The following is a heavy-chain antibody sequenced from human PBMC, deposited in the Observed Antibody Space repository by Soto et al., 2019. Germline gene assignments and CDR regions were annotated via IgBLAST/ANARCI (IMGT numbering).Heavy chain of an antibody. CDR3: AKGKGNNWNFFDY. Sequence: GGSLRLSCAASGFTFSSYGMHWVRQAPGKGLEWVAVISYDGSNKYYADSVKGRFTISRDNSKNTLYLQMNSLRAEDTAVYYCAKGKGNNWNFFDYWGQGTLVTVSS. D-gene: IGHD1-7*01. CDR1: GFTFSSYG. CDR2: ISYDGSNK. J-gene: IGHJ4*02. V-gene: IGHV3-30*18.